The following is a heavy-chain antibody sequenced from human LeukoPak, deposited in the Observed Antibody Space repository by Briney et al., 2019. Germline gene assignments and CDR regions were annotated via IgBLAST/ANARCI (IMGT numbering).Heavy chain of an antibody. D-gene: IGHD3-10*01. CDR2: ISYDGSNK. Sequence: GGSLRLSCAASGFTFSGYGMHWVRQAPGKGLEWVAVISYDGSNKYYADSVKGRFTISRDNSKNTLYLQMNSLRAEDTAVYYCAKDGGSGSYWSVYFDYWGQGTLVTVSS. CDR3: AKDGGSGSYWSVYFDY. V-gene: IGHV3-30*18. CDR1: GFTFSGYG. J-gene: IGHJ4*02.